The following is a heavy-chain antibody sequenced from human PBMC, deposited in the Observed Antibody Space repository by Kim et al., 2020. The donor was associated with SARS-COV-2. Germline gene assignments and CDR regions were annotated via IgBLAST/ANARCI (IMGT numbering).Heavy chain of an antibody. Sequence: SETLSLTCTVSGGSISSGGYYWSWIRQHPGKGLEWIGYIYYSGSTYYNPSLKSRVTISVDTSKNQFSLKLSSVTAADTAVYYCARGQTLEDLLPRIVSPFVVVPASYNWFDPWGQGTLVTVSS. D-gene: IGHD2-2*01. CDR1: GGSISSGGYY. CDR3: ARGQTLEDLLPRIVSPFVVVPASYNWFDP. CDR2: IYYSGST. J-gene: IGHJ5*02. V-gene: IGHV4-31*03.